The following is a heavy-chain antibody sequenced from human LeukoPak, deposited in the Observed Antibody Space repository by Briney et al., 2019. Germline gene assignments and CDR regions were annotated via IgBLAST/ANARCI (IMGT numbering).Heavy chain of an antibody. CDR3: AKVPDITMIVVVISGGFDY. V-gene: IGHV3-30-3*01. J-gene: IGHJ4*02. CDR1: GFTFSSYA. Sequence: GGSLRLSCAASGFTFSSYAMHWVRQAPGKGLEWVAVISYDGSNKYYADSVKGRFTISRDNSKNTLYLQMNSLRAEDTAVYYCAKVPDITMIVVVISGGFDYWGQGTLVTVSS. CDR2: ISYDGSNK. D-gene: IGHD3-22*01.